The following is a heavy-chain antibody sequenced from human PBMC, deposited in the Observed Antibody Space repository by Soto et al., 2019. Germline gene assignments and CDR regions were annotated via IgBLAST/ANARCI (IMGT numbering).Heavy chain of an antibody. V-gene: IGHV4-59*08. CDR3: ARHRYSYGVYYFDY. CDR1: GGSISNYY. J-gene: IGHJ4*02. CDR2: IYYSGST. D-gene: IGHD5-18*01. Sequence: ETLSLTCTVSGGSISNYYWSWIRQPPGKGLEWIGYIYYSGSTNYNPSLKSRVTISVDTSKNQFSLKLSSVTAADTAVYYCARHRYSYGVYYFDYWGQGTLVTVSS.